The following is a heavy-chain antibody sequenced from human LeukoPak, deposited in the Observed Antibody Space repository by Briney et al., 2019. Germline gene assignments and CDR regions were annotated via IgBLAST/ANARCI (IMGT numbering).Heavy chain of an antibody. CDR3: ARVGHYDILTGSYDAFDI. J-gene: IGHJ3*02. Sequence: ASVKVSCKASGYTFTRCYMHWLRQAPGQGLAWMGIINPSGGSTSYAQKSQGRVTMTRDTSTSTVYMELSSLRSEDTAVYYCARVGHYDILTGSYDAFDIWGQGTMVTVSS. D-gene: IGHD3-9*01. V-gene: IGHV1-46*03. CDR2: INPSGGST. CDR1: GYTFTRCY.